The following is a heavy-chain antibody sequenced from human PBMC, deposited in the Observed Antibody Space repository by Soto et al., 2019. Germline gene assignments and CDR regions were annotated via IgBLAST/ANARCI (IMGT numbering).Heavy chain of an antibody. Sequence: SETQSLTCTVSGGSISSYYWSWIRQPPGKGLEWIGYIYYSGSTNYNPSLKSRVTISVDTAKNQFSLKLNSVTAAATAVYYWSRAGTSPSDDFWSGYSQGVFDYWAQGTLVTVSS. D-gene: IGHD3-3*01. CDR3: SRAGTSPSDDFWSGYSQGVFDY. V-gene: IGHV4-59*01. CDR1: GGSISSYY. J-gene: IGHJ4*01. CDR2: IYYSGST.